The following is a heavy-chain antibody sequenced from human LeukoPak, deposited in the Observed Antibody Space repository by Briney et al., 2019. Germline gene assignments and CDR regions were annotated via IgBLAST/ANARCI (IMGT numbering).Heavy chain of an antibody. CDR2: ISYNGTNE. CDR1: GFTFSIYA. D-gene: IGHD6-19*01. J-gene: IGHJ4*02. CDR3: ARDRGGSGWYYFDY. Sequence: GGSLRLSCAASGFTFSIYAIHWVRQAPGKGPEWVAGISYNGTNEYYPDSLKGRFTISRDNSKNTLYLQMNSLRAEDTALYYCARDRGGSGWYYFDYWGQGTLVTVSS. V-gene: IGHV3-30-3*01.